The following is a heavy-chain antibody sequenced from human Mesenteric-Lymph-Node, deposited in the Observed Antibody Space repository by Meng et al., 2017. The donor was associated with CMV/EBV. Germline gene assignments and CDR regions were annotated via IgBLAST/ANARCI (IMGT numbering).Heavy chain of an antibody. D-gene: IGHD2-2*02. Sequence: ASVKVSCKASGYTFTTYRISWVRQAPGQGLEWMGWIRGDNDNTNYAQNLQGRVTMTTDTSTNTAYMELRSLRSDDTAVYYCARLDDPRYCSGSSCYTWRASYFGMDVWGQGTTVTVSS. CDR1: GYTFTTYR. V-gene: IGHV1-18*01. J-gene: IGHJ6*02. CDR2: IRGDNDNT. CDR3: ARLDDPRYCSGSSCYTWRASYFGMDV.